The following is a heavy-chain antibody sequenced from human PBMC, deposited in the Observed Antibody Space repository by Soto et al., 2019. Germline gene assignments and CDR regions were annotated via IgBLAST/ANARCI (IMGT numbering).Heavy chain of an antibody. CDR1: GFTFSSYA. J-gene: IGHJ5*02. CDR2: ISYDGSNK. D-gene: IGHD1-26*01. Sequence: QVQLVESGGGVVQPGRSLRLSCAASGFTFSSYAMHWVRQAPGKGLEWVAVISYDGSNKYYADSVKGRFTISRDNSKNTLYLQMNSLRAEDTAVYYRARGTYSGSYYKRFDPWGQGTLVTVSS. CDR3: ARGTYSGSYYKRFDP. V-gene: IGHV3-30-3*01.